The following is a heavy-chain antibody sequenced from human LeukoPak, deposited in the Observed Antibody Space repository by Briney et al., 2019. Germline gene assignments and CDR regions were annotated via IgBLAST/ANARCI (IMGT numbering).Heavy chain of an antibody. Sequence: SETLSLTCAVYGGSFSGYYWSWIRQPPGKGLEWIGSIYYSGSTYYNPSLKSRVTIYVDTSKNQFSLKLSSVTAADTAVYYCARGRRDGYNLEYFDKWGQGTLVTVSS. CDR3: ARGRRDGYNLEYFDK. V-gene: IGHV4-34*01. D-gene: IGHD5-24*01. J-gene: IGHJ4*02. CDR2: IYYSGST. CDR1: GGSFSGYY.